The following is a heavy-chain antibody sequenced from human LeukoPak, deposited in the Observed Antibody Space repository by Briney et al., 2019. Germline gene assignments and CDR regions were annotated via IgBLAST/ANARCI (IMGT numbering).Heavy chain of an antibody. Sequence: GESLKISCRGSGYSFTTYWIGWVRQMPGKGLEWMGIIYPGDSDTRYSPSFQGQVTISADRSISTAYLQWSSLKASDTAMYYCARQAYTYAPFDYWGQGTLVTVSS. D-gene: IGHD5-18*01. J-gene: IGHJ4*02. CDR3: ARQAYTYAPFDY. CDR2: IYPGDSDT. V-gene: IGHV5-51*01. CDR1: GYSFTTYW.